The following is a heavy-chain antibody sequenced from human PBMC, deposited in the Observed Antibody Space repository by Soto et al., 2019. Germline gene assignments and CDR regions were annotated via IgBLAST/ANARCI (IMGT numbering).Heavy chain of an antibody. CDR2: ISGSGGST. J-gene: IGHJ4*02. CDR1: GFTFSSYA. Sequence: MQLVESGGSVVQPGGSLRLSCAASGFTFSSYAMSWVRQAPGKGLEWVSAISGSGGSTYYADSVKGRFTISRDNSKNTLYLQMNSLRAEDTAVYYCAKGDLNSGALDYWGQGTLVTVSS. CDR3: AKGDLNSGALDY. V-gene: IGHV3-23*04. D-gene: IGHD6-19*01.